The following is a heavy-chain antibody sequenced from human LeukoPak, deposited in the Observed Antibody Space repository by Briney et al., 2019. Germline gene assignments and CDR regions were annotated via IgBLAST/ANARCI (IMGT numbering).Heavy chain of an antibody. CDR2: IYSGGST. Sequence: GGSLRLSCAASGFTVSSDYMSWVRQAPGKGLEWVSVIYSGGSTYYADSVKGRFTISRDNSKNALYLQMNSLRAEDTAVYYCARSEGVRAEYFQHWGQGTLVTVSS. D-gene: IGHD3-10*01. J-gene: IGHJ1*01. V-gene: IGHV3-53*01. CDR1: GFTVSSDY. CDR3: ARSEGVRAEYFQH.